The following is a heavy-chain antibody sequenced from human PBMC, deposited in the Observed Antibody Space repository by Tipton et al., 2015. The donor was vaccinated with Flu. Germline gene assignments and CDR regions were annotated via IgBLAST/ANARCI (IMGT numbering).Heavy chain of an antibody. CDR1: GGSINSYY. CDR2: IYMGGRT. V-gene: IGHV4-4*07. CDR3: ARERRGGWPFYDAFDF. J-gene: IGHJ3*01. Sequence: TLSLPCSVSGGSINSYYWSWIRQPAGKGLEWIGRIYMGGRTNYNPSLKSRVTMSVDLFKNQISLRLSSVTAADTAVYYCARERRGGWPFYDAFDFWGQGTTVTVSS. D-gene: IGHD6-19*01.